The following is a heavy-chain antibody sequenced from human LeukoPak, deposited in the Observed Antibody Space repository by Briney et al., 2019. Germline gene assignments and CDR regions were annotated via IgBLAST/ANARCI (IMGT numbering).Heavy chain of an antibody. Sequence: PGGSLRLSCAASGFTFSSYWMTWVRQAPGKGLEWVANIQQGGSEKNYVDSVKGRFTISRDNGKNSLYLQMNRVRAEDTAVYYCARPDRRAFDIWGQGTMVTVSS. D-gene: IGHD3-22*01. CDR3: ARPDRRAFDI. V-gene: IGHV3-7*01. CDR1: GFTFSSYW. J-gene: IGHJ3*02. CDR2: IQQGGSEK.